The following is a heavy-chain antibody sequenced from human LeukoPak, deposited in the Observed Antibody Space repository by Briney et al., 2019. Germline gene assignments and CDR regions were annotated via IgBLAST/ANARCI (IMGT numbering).Heavy chain of an antibody. CDR1: GFTFSSYA. J-gene: IGHJ4*02. Sequence: GGSLRLSCAASGFTFSSYAMHWVRQAPGKGLEWVAVISYDGSNKYYADFVKGRFTISRDNSKNTLYLQMNSLRAEDTAVYYCARDERGVRGVIIGPLDYWGQGTLVTVSS. V-gene: IGHV3-30-3*01. D-gene: IGHD3-10*01. CDR3: ARDERGVRGVIIGPLDY. CDR2: ISYDGSNK.